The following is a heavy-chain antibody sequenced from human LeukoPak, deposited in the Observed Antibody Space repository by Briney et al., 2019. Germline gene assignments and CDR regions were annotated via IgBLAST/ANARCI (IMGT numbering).Heavy chain of an antibody. D-gene: IGHD4-17*01. V-gene: IGHV4-31*02. Sequence: LRLSCAASGFTFSNYNMNWVRQHPGKGLEWIGYMYYSGSTYYNPSLKSRVTMSVDTSKNQFSLKLSSVTAADTAVYYCARDRDVGGYDYGDLVRNDAFDIWGQGTMVTVSS. CDR1: GFTFSNYN. J-gene: IGHJ3*02. CDR2: MYYSGST. CDR3: ARDRDVGGYDYGDLVRNDAFDI.